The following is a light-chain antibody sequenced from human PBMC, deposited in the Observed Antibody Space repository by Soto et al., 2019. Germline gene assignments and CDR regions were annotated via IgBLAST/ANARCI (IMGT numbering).Light chain of an antibody. J-gene: IGKJ1*01. CDR1: QSVSSN. V-gene: IGKV3-20*01. CDR2: GAS. CDR3: QQYGSSPWT. Sequence: DIMLRQSPGTRAFSRGDRATLSSRASQSVSSNLAWYQQKPGQAPRLLIYGASSRATGIPDRFSGSGSGTDFTLAISRLEPEHFAVYYCQQYGSSPWTFGQGTKVDIK.